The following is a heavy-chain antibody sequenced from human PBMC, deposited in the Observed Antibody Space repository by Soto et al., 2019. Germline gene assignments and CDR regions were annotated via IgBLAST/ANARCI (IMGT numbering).Heavy chain of an antibody. Sequence: QVQLQQSGPGLVKPSQTLSLTCTVSGGSISSDNYHWTWIRQSPGKGLEWIGYIYYSGSIFYNPSCKSRVTISVATSKNQFSLQLSSVTAADTAVYFCAREDDGGDRDYYGLDVWGQGTTVTVSS. CDR1: GGSISSDNYH. CDR3: AREDDGGDRDYYGLDV. V-gene: IGHV4-30-4*08. J-gene: IGHJ6*02. D-gene: IGHD2-21*02. CDR2: IYYSGSI.